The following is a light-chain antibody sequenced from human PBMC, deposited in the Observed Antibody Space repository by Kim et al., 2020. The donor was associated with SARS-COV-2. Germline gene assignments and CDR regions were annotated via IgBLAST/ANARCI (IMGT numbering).Light chain of an antibody. CDR2: QDY. Sequence: SVSPGQTATITCSGYGLGDKYTYWYQPQPGQSPVLLIFQDYKRPSSIPERFSGSNSGNTATLTISGTQTMDEADYYCLAWDSSTYVFGTGTKVTVL. CDR1: GLGDKY. CDR3: LAWDSSTYV. V-gene: IGLV3-1*01. J-gene: IGLJ1*01.